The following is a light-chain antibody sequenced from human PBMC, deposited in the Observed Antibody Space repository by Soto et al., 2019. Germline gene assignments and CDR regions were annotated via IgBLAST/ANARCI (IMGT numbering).Light chain of an antibody. Sequence: QSALTQSPCASGSPGQSVTISCTGTSSDVGNYKYVSWYQQHPGKAPKLMIYEVSKRPSGVPDRFSGSKSGNTASLTVSGLQVEDEADYYCSSYAGSNLWVFGGGTKLTVL. CDR1: SSDVGNYKY. J-gene: IGLJ3*02. CDR3: SSYAGSNLWV. CDR2: EVS. V-gene: IGLV2-8*01.